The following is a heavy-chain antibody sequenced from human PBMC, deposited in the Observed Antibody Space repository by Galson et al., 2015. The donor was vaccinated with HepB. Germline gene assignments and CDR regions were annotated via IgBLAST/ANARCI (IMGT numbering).Heavy chain of an antibody. V-gene: IGHV3-53*01. CDR2: IYPDDST. CDR3: AIAGNKLSWNWFDP. Sequence: SLRLSCAASGFTVSNNYMSWVRQAPGKGLEWVSIIYPDDSTYYADSVKGRFTISRDNSKNTLYLQMNSLRAEDTAVYYCAIAGNKLSWNWFDPWGQGTLVTVSS. D-gene: IGHD4-23*01. CDR1: GFTVSNNY. J-gene: IGHJ5*02.